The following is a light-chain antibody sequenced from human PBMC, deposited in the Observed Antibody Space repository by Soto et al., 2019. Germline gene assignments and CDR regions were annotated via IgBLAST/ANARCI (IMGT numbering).Light chain of an antibody. CDR2: GSS. CDR3: QQYGGSPRT. J-gene: IGKJ5*01. CDR1: QSINND. Sequence: EIVMTQSPATLSVSPGETATLSCRAIQSINNDLAWYQQKPGQAPRLLIYGSSTRATGFPDRFSGSGSGTDFTLTIARLEPEDFAVYYCQQYGGSPRTFGQGTRLEIK. V-gene: IGKV3-20*01.